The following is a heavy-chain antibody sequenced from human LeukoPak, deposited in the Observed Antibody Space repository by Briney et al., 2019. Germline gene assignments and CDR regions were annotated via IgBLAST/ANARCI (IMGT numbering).Heavy chain of an antibody. V-gene: IGHV1-8*01. CDR1: GYTFTSYD. D-gene: IGHD3-16*02. CDR2: MNRNSGNT. J-gene: IGHJ5*02. Sequence: ASVKVSCKASGYTFTSYDINWVRQATGQGLEWMGWMNRNSGNTGYAQKFQGRVTMTRNTSTSTAYMELSSLRSEDTAVYYCARESKPDPYDYVWGSYLPWGQGTLVTVSS. CDR3: ARESKPDPYDYVWGSYLP.